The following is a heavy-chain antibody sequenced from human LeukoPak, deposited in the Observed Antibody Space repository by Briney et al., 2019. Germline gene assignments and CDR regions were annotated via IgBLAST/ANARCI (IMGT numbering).Heavy chain of an antibody. J-gene: IGHJ3*02. CDR3: SGGTGDSDAFYI. CDR1: GDSVSSNSAA. Sequence: SQTLSLTCAISGDSVSSNSAAWNWIRQSPSRGLEWLGRTYYKSKWYNDYEVSVKSRITINPDTSKNQFSLQLNSVTPEDTAVYYCSGGTGDSDAFYIWGQGTMVTVSS. D-gene: IGHD7-27*01. V-gene: IGHV6-1*01. CDR2: TYYKSKWYN.